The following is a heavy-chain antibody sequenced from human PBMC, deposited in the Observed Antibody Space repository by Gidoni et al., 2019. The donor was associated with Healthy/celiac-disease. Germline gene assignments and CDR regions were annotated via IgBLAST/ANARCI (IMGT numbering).Heavy chain of an antibody. CDR3: ARITVTTNWYFDL. J-gene: IGHJ2*01. V-gene: IGHV3-11*06. D-gene: IGHD4-17*01. Sequence: QVQLVESGGGLVKPGGSLRLSCAASGFTCSDYYMSWIRQAPGKGLDRVSYISSSSSYTNYADSVKGRFTISRDNAKNSLYLQMNCLRAEDTAVYYCARITVTTNWYFDLWGRGTLVTVSS. CDR2: ISSSSSYT. CDR1: GFTCSDYY.